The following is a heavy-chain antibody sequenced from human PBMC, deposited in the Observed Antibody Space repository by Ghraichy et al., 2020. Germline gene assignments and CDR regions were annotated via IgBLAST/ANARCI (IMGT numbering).Heavy chain of an antibody. D-gene: IGHD6-19*01. Sequence: SETLSLTCAVYGGSFSGYYWSWIRQPPGKGLEWIGEINHSGSTNYNPSLKSRVTISVDTSKNQFSLKLSSVTAADTAVYYCARTESFRTGIAVAGTVRYFDLWGRGTLVTVSS. J-gene: IGHJ2*01. V-gene: IGHV4-34*01. CDR2: INHSGST. CDR3: ARTESFRTGIAVAGTVRYFDL. CDR1: GGSFSGYY.